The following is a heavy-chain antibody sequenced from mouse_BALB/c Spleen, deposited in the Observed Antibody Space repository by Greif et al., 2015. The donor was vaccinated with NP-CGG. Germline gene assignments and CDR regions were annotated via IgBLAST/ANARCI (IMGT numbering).Heavy chain of an antibody. Sequence: VQLQQSGAELMKPGASVKISCKATGYTFSSYWIEWVKQRPGHGLEWIGEILPGSGSTNYNEKFKGKATFTADTSSNTAYMQLSSLTSEDSAVYYCARWAYDYGTMDYWGQGTSVTVSS. CDR3: ARWAYDYGTMDY. D-gene: IGHD2-4*01. CDR1: GYTFSSYW. CDR2: ILPGSGST. J-gene: IGHJ4*01. V-gene: IGHV1-9*01.